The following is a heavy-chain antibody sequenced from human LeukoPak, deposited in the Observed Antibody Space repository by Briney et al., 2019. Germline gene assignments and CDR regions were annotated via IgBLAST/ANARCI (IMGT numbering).Heavy chain of an antibody. CDR2: INPSGGST. Sequence: GASVKVSCKASGYTFTSYYMHWVRQAPGQGLEWMGIINPSGGSTSYAQKFQGRVTMTRDTSTSTVYMELSSLRSEDTAVYYCASGARGLAPLRSYYFDYWGQGTLVTVSS. V-gene: IGHV1-46*01. CDR3: ASGARGLAPLRSYYFDY. J-gene: IGHJ4*02. D-gene: IGHD4-17*01. CDR1: GYTFTSYY.